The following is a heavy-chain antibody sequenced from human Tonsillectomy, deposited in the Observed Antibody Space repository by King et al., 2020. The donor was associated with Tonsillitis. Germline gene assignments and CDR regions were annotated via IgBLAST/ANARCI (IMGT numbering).Heavy chain of an antibody. D-gene: IGHD6-13*01. CDR1: GFTVSSNY. J-gene: IGHJ4*02. CDR2: IYSGGST. V-gene: IGHV3-53*01. Sequence: VQLVESGGGLIQPGGSLRLSCAASGFTVSSNYMSWVRQAPGKGLEWVSVIYSGGSTYYADSVKGRFTISRDNSKNTLYLQMNSLRAEDTAVYYCARALYSSSWKSPFDYWGQGTLVTVSS. CDR3: ARALYSSSWKSPFDY.